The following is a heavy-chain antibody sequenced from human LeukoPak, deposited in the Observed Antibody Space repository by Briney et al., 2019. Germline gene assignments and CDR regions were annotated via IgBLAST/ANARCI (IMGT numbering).Heavy chain of an antibody. CDR3: AKDTGDFWSGSNFDY. CDR1: GFSFSTYS. D-gene: IGHD3-3*01. CDR2: ISWNSGSI. J-gene: IGHJ4*02. V-gene: IGHV3-9*01. Sequence: GGSLRLSCAASGFSFSTYSFSWVRQAPGKGLEWVSGISWNSGSIGYADSVKGRFTISRDNAKNSLYLQMNSLRAEDTALYYCAKDTGDFWSGSNFDYWGQGTLVTVSS.